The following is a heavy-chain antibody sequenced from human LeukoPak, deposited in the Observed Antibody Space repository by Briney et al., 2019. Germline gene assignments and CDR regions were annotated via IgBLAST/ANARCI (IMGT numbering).Heavy chain of an antibody. CDR3: ARDKRGGVGATYFDY. Sequence: GGSLRLACAASGFTFSDYWMTWVRQAPGKGLEWVANMKQDGREKWYVDSVKGRFTISRDNAKNSLYLQMNSLRAEDTAVYYCARDKRGGVGATYFDYWGQGTLVTVSS. CDR1: GFTFSDYW. CDR2: MKQDGREK. J-gene: IGHJ4*02. V-gene: IGHV3-7*01. D-gene: IGHD1-26*01.